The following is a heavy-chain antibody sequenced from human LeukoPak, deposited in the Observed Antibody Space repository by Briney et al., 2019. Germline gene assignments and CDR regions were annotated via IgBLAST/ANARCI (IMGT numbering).Heavy chain of an antibody. Sequence: GGSLRLSCAASGFTFSSYWMSWVRQAPGKGLEWVANIKQDGSEKYYVDSVKGRFTISRDNAKNSLYLQMNSLRAEDTAVYYCARAGYYGSWSYHMDVWGQGTTVTVS. D-gene: IGHD3-10*01. CDR3: ARAGYYGSWSYHMDV. CDR2: IKQDGSEK. V-gene: IGHV3-7*01. CDR1: GFTFSSYW. J-gene: IGHJ6*02.